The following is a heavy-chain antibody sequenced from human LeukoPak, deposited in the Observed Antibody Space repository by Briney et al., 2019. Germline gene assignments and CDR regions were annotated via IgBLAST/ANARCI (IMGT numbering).Heavy chain of an antibody. CDR1: GFPFSSYW. Sequence: GGSLRLSCEASGFPFSSYWMTWVRQAPGKGLEWVANIKQDGSKKSYVDSVKGRFTISRDNAKNSLHLQMNSLRAEDTAIYYCTRVGYIDEGIDYWGQGTLVTVSS. CDR2: IKQDGSKK. J-gene: IGHJ4*02. V-gene: IGHV3-7*04. CDR3: TRVGYIDEGIDY. D-gene: IGHD5-24*01.